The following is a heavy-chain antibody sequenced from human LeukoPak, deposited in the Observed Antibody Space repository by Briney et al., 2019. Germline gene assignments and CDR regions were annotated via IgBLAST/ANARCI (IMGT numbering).Heavy chain of an antibody. V-gene: IGHV4-59*01. CDR2: IYYSGTT. CDR3: ARGVYIAAAQYAY. J-gene: IGHJ4*02. D-gene: IGHD6-13*01. CDR1: GGSIGTYS. Sequence: SETLSLTRTVSGGSIGTYSWNWIRQPPGKGLEWIGYIYYSGTTNYNPSLKSRVTISVDTSKNQFSLKLSSVTAADTAVYYCARGVYIAAAQYAYWGQGTLVTASS.